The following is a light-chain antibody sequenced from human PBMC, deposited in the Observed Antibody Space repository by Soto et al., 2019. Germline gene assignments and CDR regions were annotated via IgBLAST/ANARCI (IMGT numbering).Light chain of an antibody. CDR2: GAS. V-gene: IGKV3-20*01. J-gene: IGKJ1*01. CDR1: QSVSSSY. Sequence: ESVLTQSPGTLSLSPGEKATLSCRASQSVSSSYLAWYQQKPGQAPRLLIYGASSRATGIPDRFSGSGSGADFTLALRRLEPEDFAVYYCQQFGSSSWTFGQGTKVEIK. CDR3: QQFGSSSWT.